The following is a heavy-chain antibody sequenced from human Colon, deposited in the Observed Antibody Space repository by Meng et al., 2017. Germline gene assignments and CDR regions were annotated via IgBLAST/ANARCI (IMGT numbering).Heavy chain of an antibody. Sequence: QLQLQESGSGLVKRSETLSLTCTVAGGAISSSSYYWGWIRQPSGKGLEWIGSIYYSGSTYYNPSLKSRVTISVDTSKNQFSLKLSSVTAADTAVYYCARRLWNNYYDSSGYARWFDPWGQGTLVTVSS. J-gene: IGHJ5*02. CDR2: IYYSGST. D-gene: IGHD3-22*01. CDR1: GGAISSSSYY. V-gene: IGHV4-39*01. CDR3: ARRLWNNYYDSSGYARWFDP.